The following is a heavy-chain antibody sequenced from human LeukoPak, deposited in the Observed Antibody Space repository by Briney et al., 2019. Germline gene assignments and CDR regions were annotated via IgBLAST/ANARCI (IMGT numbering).Heavy chain of an antibody. CDR3: ARDPLAYDFWSGYYRYFDY. V-gene: IGHV3-11*04. CDR1: TSSNQY. J-gene: IGHJ4*02. CDR2: ISSSGSTI. Sequence: TSSNQYWGWIRQAPGKGLEWVSYISSSGSTIYYADSVKGRFTISRDNAKNSLYLQMNSLRAEDTAVYYCARDPLAYDFWSGYYRYFDYWGQGTLVTVSS. D-gene: IGHD3-3*01.